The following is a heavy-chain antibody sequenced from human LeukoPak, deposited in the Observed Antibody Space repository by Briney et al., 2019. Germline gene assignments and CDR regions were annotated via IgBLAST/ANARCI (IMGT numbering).Heavy chain of an antibody. CDR3: AKKAQYDGHYPLDY. CDR1: GFTFSSYS. V-gene: IGHV3-23*01. J-gene: IGHJ4*02. CDR2: TSDRGDYT. D-gene: IGHD4/OR15-4a*01. Sequence: PGGSLRLSCAASGFTFSSYSMNWVRQAPGKGLEWVSGTSDRGDYTYYADSVKGRFTISRDTSKNMLYLQMNSLRAEDTALYFCAKKAQYDGHYPLDYWGQGTLVTVSA.